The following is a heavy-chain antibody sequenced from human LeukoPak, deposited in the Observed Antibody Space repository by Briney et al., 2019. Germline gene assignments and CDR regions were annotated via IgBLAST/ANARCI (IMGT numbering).Heavy chain of an antibody. CDR1: GGTFSSYA. J-gene: IGHJ4*02. V-gene: IGHV1-69*04. D-gene: IGHD3-3*01. CDR2: IIPILGIA. Sequence: VASVKVSCKASGGTFSSYAISWVRQAPGQGLEWMGRIIPILGIANYAQKFQGRVTITADKSTSTAYMELRSLRSDDTAVYYCARFWSGYYTTIDYWGQGTLVTVSS. CDR3: ARFWSGYYTTIDY.